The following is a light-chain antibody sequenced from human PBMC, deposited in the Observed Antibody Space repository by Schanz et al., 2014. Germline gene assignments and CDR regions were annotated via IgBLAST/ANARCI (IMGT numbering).Light chain of an antibody. CDR2: DVT. V-gene: IGLV2-8*01. CDR3: FSYAGSGLYV. J-gene: IGLJ1*01. Sequence: QSALTQPPSASGSPGQSVTISCTGTSSDVGAYNYVSWYQQHPGKAPKLIISDVTRRPSGVPDRFSGSKSDNTASLTVSGLQVEDEADYYCFSYAGSGLYVFGTGTKLTVL. CDR1: SSDVGAYNY.